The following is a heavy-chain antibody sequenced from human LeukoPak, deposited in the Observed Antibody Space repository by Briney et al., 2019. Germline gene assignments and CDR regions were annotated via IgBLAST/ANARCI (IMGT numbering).Heavy chain of an antibody. CDR2: IKQDGSEK. J-gene: IGHJ4*02. D-gene: IGHD6-13*01. CDR1: GFMLSNYW. CDR3: ARAAAAGFDY. V-gene: IGHV3-7*01. Sequence: GGSLRLSCAASGFMLSNYWMSWVRQAPGKGLEWVANIKQDGSEKYYVDSVKGRFTISRDNAKNSLYLQMNSLRAEDTAVYYCARAAAAGFDYWGQGTLVTVSS.